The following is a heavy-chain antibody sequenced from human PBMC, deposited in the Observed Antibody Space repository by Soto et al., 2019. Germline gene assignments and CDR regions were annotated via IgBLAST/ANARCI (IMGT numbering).Heavy chain of an antibody. V-gene: IGHV1-69*13. D-gene: IGHD3-22*01. CDR1: GWSFSSYA. Sequence: SVKVSYKACGWSFSSYAISWVRQAPGQGLEWMGGIIPIFGTANYEQKFQGRVTITADESTSTAYMELSSLRSEDTAVYYCARARGDSSGYYSVDAFDIWGQGTMVTVS. CDR3: ARARGDSSGYYSVDAFDI. CDR2: IIPIFGTA. J-gene: IGHJ3*02.